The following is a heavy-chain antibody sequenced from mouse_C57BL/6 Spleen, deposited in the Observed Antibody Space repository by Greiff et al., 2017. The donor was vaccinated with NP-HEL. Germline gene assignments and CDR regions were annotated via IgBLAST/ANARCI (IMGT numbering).Heavy chain of an antibody. CDR3: TVYDGYSTPSAY. CDR2: IRNKANNHAT. V-gene: IGHV6-6*01. J-gene: IGHJ3*01. Sequence: EVMLVESGGGLVQPGGSMKLSCAASGFTFSDAWMDWVRQSPEKGLEWVAEIRNKANNHATYYAESVKGRFTISRDDSKSSVYLQMNSLRAEDTGIYYCTVYDGYSTPSAYWGQGTLVTVSA. D-gene: IGHD2-3*01. CDR1: GFTFSDAW.